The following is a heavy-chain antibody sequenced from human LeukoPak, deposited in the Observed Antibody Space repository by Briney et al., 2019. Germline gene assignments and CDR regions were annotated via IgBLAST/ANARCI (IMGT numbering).Heavy chain of an antibody. Sequence: ASETLSLTCTVSGGSISSYYWSWIRQPPGKGLEWIGYIYYSGSTNYNPSLKSRVTISVDTSKNQFSLKLSSVTAADTAVYYCARLPDSSGYYYPFDYWGQGTLVTVSS. V-gene: IGHV4-59*01. CDR1: GGSISSYY. J-gene: IGHJ4*02. CDR3: ARLPDSSGYYYPFDY. CDR2: IYYSGST. D-gene: IGHD3-22*01.